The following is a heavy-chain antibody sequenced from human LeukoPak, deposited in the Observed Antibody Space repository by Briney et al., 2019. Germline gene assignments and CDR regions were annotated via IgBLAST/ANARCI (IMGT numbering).Heavy chain of an antibody. CDR3: ATFRARAFDI. CDR1: GFTFSSYS. CDR2: ISSSSSTI. V-gene: IGHV3-48*01. Sequence: GGSLRLSCAASGFTFSSYSMNWVRQAPGKGLEWVSYISSSSSTIYYADSVKGRFTISRDNAKNSLYLQINSLRAEDTAVYYCATFRARAFDIWGQGTMVTVSS. J-gene: IGHJ3*02.